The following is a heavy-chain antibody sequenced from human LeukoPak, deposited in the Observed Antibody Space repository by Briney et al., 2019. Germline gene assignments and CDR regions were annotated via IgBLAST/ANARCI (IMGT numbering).Heavy chain of an antibody. J-gene: IGHJ4*02. Sequence: PGGTLRLSCAASGFIFSGYGMSWVRQAPGKGLEWVSSISGGGSSTYSVDSVKGRFTISRDNSKNTLYLQMNSLRAEDTAVYYCAKGGAQVGGQGTLVTVSS. CDR3: AKGGAQV. V-gene: IGHV3-23*01. CDR1: GFIFSGYG. D-gene: IGHD1-26*01. CDR2: ISGGGSST.